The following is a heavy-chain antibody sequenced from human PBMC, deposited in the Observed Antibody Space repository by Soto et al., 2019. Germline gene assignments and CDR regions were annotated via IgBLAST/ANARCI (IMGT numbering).Heavy chain of an antibody. CDR1: GGSISSGGYY. V-gene: IGHV4-31*03. CDR2: IYYSGST. CDR3: AREVRGVPGGVDY. J-gene: IGHJ4*02. Sequence: QVQLQESGPGLVKPSQTLSLTCTVSGGSISSGGYYWSWIRQHPGKGLEWIGYIYYSGSTYYNPSLNSRVTTAVDTSKNQFSLKLSSVPAADTAVYYCAREVRGVPGGVDYWGQGTLVTVSS. D-gene: IGHD3-10*01.